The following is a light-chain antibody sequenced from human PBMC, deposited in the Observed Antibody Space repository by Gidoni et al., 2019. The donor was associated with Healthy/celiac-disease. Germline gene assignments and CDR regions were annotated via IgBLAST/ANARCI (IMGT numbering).Light chain of an antibody. CDR2: AAS. V-gene: IGKV1-39*01. Sequence: DIQMTQSPSSLSASVGDRVTITCRASQSISSYLNWYQQKPGKAPKLLIYAASSLQSGVPSRFSGSGSGTDFTLTISSLQPEDFATYYCQQSYSTHGVFFGGGTKVEIK. CDR1: QSISSY. J-gene: IGKJ4*01. CDR3: QQSYSTHGVF.